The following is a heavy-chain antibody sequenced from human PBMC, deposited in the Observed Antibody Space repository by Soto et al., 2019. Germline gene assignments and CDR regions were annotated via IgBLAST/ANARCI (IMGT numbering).Heavy chain of an antibody. D-gene: IGHD2-2*01. CDR1: GFTFSTYA. J-gene: IGHJ3*02. V-gene: IGHV3-23*01. CDR2: ISGSGGST. CDR3: AKRKRSCNSASCYDGAFDI. Sequence: SLRLSCAASGFTFSTYAMSWVRQAPGKGLEWVSDISGSGGSTYYPDSVKGRFTISRDNSKNTLYLQVNSLTAEDTAVYYCAKRKRSCNSASCYDGAFDIWGQGTKVTVSS.